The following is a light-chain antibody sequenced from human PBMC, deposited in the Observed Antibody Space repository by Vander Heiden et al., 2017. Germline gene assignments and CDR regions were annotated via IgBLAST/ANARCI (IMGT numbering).Light chain of an antibody. CDR3: QSYDSSLSGSV. Sequence: QSVLTQPPSVSGAPAPRVPISCTGSSSNIGAGYDVHWYQQLPGTAPKLLIYGNSNRPSGVPDRFSGSKSGTSASLAITGLQAEDEADYYCQSYDSSLSGSVFGGGTKLTVL. CDR1: SSNIGAGYD. CDR2: GNS. J-gene: IGLJ2*01. V-gene: IGLV1-40*01.